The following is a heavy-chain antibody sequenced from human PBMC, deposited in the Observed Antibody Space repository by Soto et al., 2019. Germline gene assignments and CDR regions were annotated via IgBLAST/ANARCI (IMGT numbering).Heavy chain of an antibody. J-gene: IGHJ5*01. Sequence: PSETLSLTCTVSGVSIHNSHSFCSGIGQGPGKGLQFIASVYHNGGAHYNSSLKSRVTISVDTANNQVSLRMRSLTAADTAFYYCGRVVEGATRHTDPDSWGQGILVTVSS. CDR2: VYHNGGA. CDR3: GRVVEGATRHTDPDS. CDR1: GVSIHNSHSF. V-gene: IGHV4-39*01. D-gene: IGHD2-21*01.